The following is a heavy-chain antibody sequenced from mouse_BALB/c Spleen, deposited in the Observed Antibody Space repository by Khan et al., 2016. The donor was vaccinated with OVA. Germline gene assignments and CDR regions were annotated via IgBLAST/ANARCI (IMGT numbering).Heavy chain of an antibody. CDR3: ARGGYVGFAY. D-gene: IGHD2-14*01. CDR2: IFPGDGST. Sequence: QVRLQQSGAELVKPGTSVKLSCKASGYTFTSYDINWVRQRPEQGLDWIGWIFPGDGSTKYNEKFKGKATLTTDKSSSTAYMQLSRLTSEDSAVYYCARGGYVGFAYWGQGTLVTVSA. V-gene: IGHV1-85*01. J-gene: IGHJ3*01. CDR1: GYTFTSYD.